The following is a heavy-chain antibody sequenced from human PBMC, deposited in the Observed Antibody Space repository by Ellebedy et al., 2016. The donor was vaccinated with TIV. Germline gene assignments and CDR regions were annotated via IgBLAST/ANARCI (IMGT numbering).Heavy chain of an antibody. CDR3: AREGVTGHDY. Sequence: SETLSLXCAVYGGSFSGYYWSWIRQPPGKGLEWIGEINHSGSTNYNPSLKSRVTISVDTSKNQFSLKLSSVTAADTAVYYCAREGVTGHDYWGQGTLVTVSS. CDR1: GGSFSGYY. CDR2: INHSGST. V-gene: IGHV4-34*01. J-gene: IGHJ4*02. D-gene: IGHD2-21*02.